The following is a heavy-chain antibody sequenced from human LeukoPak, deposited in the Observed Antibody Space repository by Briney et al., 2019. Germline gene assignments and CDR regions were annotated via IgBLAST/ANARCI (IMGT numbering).Heavy chain of an antibody. V-gene: IGHV1-69*13. D-gene: IGHD3-10*01. CDR3: ATDGLGDYGSGSTNPVFDY. CDR1: GGTFSSYA. Sequence: GASVKVSCKASGGTFSSYAISWVRQAPGQGLEWMGGIIPIFGTANYAQKFQGRVTITADESTSTAYMELSSLRSEDTAVYYCATDGLGDYGSGSTNPVFDYWGQGTLVTVSS. CDR2: IIPIFGTA. J-gene: IGHJ4*02.